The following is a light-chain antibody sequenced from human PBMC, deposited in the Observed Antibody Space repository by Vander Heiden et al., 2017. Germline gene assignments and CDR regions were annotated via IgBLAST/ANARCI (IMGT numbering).Light chain of an antibody. CDR1: SPNSGAGYD. Sequence: QSVLTLPPSVSGAPGQRVTIPCTGSSPNSGAGYDAHWYHHHPGTAPKLLSSDNSHRPTRVPARFSGSTSGASASTVITSLQAEDEAAYYCYYSANSMSAYWVFGGGTKLTVL. CDR3: YYSANSMSAYWV. CDR2: DNS. V-gene: IGLV1-40*01. J-gene: IGLJ3*02.